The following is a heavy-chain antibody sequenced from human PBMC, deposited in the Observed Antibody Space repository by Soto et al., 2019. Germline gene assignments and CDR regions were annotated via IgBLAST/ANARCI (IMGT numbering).Heavy chain of an antibody. D-gene: IGHD3-10*01. CDR2: ISPIFGTA. J-gene: IGHJ6*02. Sequence: ASVKVSCKASGCTFSSYAISWVRQATGHGLEWMGGISPIFGTANYAQKFQGRVTITADESTSTAYMQLGSLRSEDTAVCYCARARRNITMVGGVVRQNCYHYGMDVWGQAATLTVSS. V-gene: IGHV1-69*13. CDR3: ARARRNITMVGGVVRQNCYHYGMDV. CDR1: GCTFSSYA.